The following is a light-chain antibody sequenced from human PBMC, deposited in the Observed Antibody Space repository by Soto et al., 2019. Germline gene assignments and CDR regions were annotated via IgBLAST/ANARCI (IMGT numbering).Light chain of an antibody. J-gene: IGKJ2*02. CDR2: WAS. V-gene: IGKV4-1*01. Sequence: DIVMTQFPDSLAVSLGERATINCKSSQSVLYNSINKNYLAWYQQKPGQPPRLLIYWASTRESGVPDRFSGSGSGTDFTLTISSLQAEDVAVYYCQQYYRTRWTFGQGTKLEIK. CDR1: QSVLYNSINKNY. CDR3: QQYYRTRWT.